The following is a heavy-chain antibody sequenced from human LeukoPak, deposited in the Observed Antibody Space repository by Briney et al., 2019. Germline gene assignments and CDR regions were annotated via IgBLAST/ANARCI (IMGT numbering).Heavy chain of an antibody. Sequence: SETLSLTCAVYGGSFSGYYWSWIRQPPGKGLEWLGEIKHSGSTNYNPSLKSRVTRSVDTSKNQFSLKLSSVTAADTAVYYCARVVGRTSPEVTAIQLNDYWGQGTLVTVSS. J-gene: IGHJ4*02. CDR2: IKHSGST. CDR3: ARVVGRTSPEVTAIQLNDY. CDR1: GGSFSGYY. D-gene: IGHD2-21*02. V-gene: IGHV4-34*01.